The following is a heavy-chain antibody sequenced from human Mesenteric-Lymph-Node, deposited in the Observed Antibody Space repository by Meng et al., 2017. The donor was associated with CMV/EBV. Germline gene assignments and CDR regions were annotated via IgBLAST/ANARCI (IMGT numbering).Heavy chain of an antibody. J-gene: IGHJ6*02. CDR1: GFTFSSYE. CDR3: EWFGDYSALDV. CDR2: IFSGGAT. Sequence: GGSLRLSCAASGFTFSSYEMNWVRQPPGKGLEWVAAIFSGGATYHADSVKGRFTISRDKSRNTLYLEMNSLRVEDTAVYYCEWFGDYSALDVWGQGTTVTVSS. V-gene: IGHV3-53*01. D-gene: IGHD3-10*01.